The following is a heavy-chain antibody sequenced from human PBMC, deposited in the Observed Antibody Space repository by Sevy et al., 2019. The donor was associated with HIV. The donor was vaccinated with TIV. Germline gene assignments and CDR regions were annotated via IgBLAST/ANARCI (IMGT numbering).Heavy chain of an antibody. Sequence: SETLSLTCTVSGGSVSSGRYYWSWIRQPPGKGLEWIGYFYDSGRTKYNPSLKSRVTIAVDMSKNLFSLKLTSVTAADTAVYYCARHGAVQLAFGMDVLGQRTWVTVSS. J-gene: IGHJ6*02. D-gene: IGHD1-1*01. V-gene: IGHV4-61*03. CDR1: GGSVSSGRYY. CDR3: ARHGAVQLAFGMDV. CDR2: FYDSGRT.